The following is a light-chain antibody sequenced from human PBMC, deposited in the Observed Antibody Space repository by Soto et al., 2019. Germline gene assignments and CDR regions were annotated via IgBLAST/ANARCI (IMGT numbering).Light chain of an antibody. CDR3: HQYNNWLWT. CDR2: GAS. V-gene: IGKV3-15*01. J-gene: IGKJ1*01. Sequence: DIVMTQSPGTLSVSPGERVTLSCRASQSVDSNLAWYSQRPGQAPRLLIYGASTRATGIPARFSGSGSGTEFTLTISGLQSEDFAVYFCHQYNNWLWTFGQGTRVEIK. CDR1: QSVDSN.